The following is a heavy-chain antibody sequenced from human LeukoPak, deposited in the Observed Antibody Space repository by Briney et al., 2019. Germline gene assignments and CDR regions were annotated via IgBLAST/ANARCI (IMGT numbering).Heavy chain of an antibody. CDR2: ISGDGNVK. CDR1: GFTFSDYG. CDR3: TRDLGHCTGGTCFPSGPADY. V-gene: IGHV3-30*03. J-gene: IGHJ4*02. D-gene: IGHD2-15*01. Sequence: PGGSLRLSCAAFGFTFSDYGMHWVRQAPGNGLEWVAVISGDGNVKFHADSVKGRFVISRDNAKNTLFLQMSSLRADDTGVYYCTRDLGHCTGGTCFPSGPADYWGQGTLVTVSS.